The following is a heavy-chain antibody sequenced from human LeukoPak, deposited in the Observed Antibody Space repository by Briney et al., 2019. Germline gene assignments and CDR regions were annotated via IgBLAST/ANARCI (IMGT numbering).Heavy chain of an antibody. CDR1: GFTFSSYA. Sequence: GGSLRLSCAASGFTFSSYAMHWVRQAPGKGLEWVTIISYDGTNKYYADSVKGRFTMSRDNSKNTLYLQMNSLRAEDTAVYYCARHLSGITGYTYGRGIDYWGQGTLVTVSS. V-gene: IGHV3-30*04. D-gene: IGHD5-18*01. CDR3: ARHLSGITGYTYGRGIDY. J-gene: IGHJ4*02. CDR2: ISYDGTNK.